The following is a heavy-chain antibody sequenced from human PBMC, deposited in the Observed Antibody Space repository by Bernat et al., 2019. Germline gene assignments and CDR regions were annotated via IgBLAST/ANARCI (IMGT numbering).Heavy chain of an antibody. V-gene: IGHV3-66*01. D-gene: IGHD6-13*01. Sequence: EVQLVESGGGLVQPGGSLRLSCAASGFTVSSNYMSWVRQAPGKGLEWVSVIYSGGSTYYADSVKGRFTISRDKSKHTMYLQMNSLRAEDTAVYYSASDSSSWYGVDYWGQGTLVTVSS. CDR3: ASDSSSWYGVDY. CDR2: IYSGGST. CDR1: GFTVSSNY. J-gene: IGHJ4*02.